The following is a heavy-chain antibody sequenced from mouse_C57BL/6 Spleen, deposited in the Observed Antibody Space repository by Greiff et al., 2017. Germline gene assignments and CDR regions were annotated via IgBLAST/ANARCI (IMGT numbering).Heavy chain of an antibody. Sequence: QVQLQQPGAELVKPGASVTLSCKASGYTFTSYWMHWVKQRPGQGLEWIGMIHPNSGSTNYNEKFKSKATLTVDKSSSTAYMQLSSLTSEDSAVYYCARDYGSQHYFDYWGQGTTLTVSS. J-gene: IGHJ2*01. CDR1: GYTFTSYW. D-gene: IGHD1-1*01. V-gene: IGHV1-64*01. CDR3: ARDYGSQHYFDY. CDR2: IHPNSGST.